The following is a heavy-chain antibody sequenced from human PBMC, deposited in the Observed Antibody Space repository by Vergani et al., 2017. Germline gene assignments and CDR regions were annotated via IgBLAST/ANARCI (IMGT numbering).Heavy chain of an antibody. CDR2: ISYDGSNK. Sequence: QVQLVESGGGVVQPGRSLRLSCAASGFTFSSYGMHWVRQAPGKGLEWVAVISYDGSNKYYADSVKGRFTISRDNSKNTLYLQMNSLRAEDTAVYYCAREAVAVAGYNRVHWYFDLWGRGTLVTVSS. J-gene: IGHJ2*01. D-gene: IGHD6-19*01. V-gene: IGHV3-30*03. CDR1: GFTFSSYG. CDR3: AREAVAVAGYNRVHWYFDL.